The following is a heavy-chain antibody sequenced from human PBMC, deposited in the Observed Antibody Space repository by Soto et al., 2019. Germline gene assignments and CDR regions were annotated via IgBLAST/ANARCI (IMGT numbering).Heavy chain of an antibody. CDR2: ISYDGSNK. CDR1: GFSFSSYG. V-gene: IGHV3-30*18. D-gene: IGHD3-3*01. Sequence: RWSLRLSCVASGFSFSSYGLHWVRQAPGTGLEWVAVISYDGSNKYYADSVKGRFTISRDNSKKTLYVQMNSLRAEDTAVSNCAKMSDLCSGSPTHHFDYRRQGTQVTVYS. CDR3: AKMSDLCSGSPTHHFDY. J-gene: IGHJ4*02.